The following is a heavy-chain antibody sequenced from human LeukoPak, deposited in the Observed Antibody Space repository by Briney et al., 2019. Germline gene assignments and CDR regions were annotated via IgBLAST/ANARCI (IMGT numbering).Heavy chain of an antibody. CDR1: GGSISSHY. V-gene: IGHV4-59*11. J-gene: IGHJ6*03. CDR2: IYYSGST. D-gene: IGHD3-3*01. CDR3: ARVWYDPLPNYMDV. Sequence: SETLSLTCTVSGGSISSHYWSWIRQPPGKGLEWIGYIYYSGSTNYNPSLKSRVTISVDTSKNQFSLKLSSVTAADTAVYYCARVWYDPLPNYMDVWGKGTTVTVPS.